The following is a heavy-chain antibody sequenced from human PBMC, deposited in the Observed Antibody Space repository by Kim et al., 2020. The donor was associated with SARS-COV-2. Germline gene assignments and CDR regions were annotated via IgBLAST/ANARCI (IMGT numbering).Heavy chain of an antibody. J-gene: IGHJ5*02. CDR2: INAGNGNT. CDR1: GYTFTSYA. CDR3: ARDRLVATIDENWFDP. V-gene: IGHV1-3*01. D-gene: IGHD5-12*01. Sequence: ASVKVSCKASGYTFTSYAMHWVRQAPGQRLEWMGWINAGNGNTKYSQKFQGRVTITRDTSASTAYMELSSLRSEDTAVYYCARDRLVATIDENWFDPWGQGTLVTVSS.